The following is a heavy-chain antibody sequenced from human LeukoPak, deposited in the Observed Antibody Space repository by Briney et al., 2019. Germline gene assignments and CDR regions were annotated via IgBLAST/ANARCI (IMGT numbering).Heavy chain of an antibody. CDR3: VRLRRNNDRSGYYYYYDY. Sequence: GGSLRLSCAASGFTFSDHYMSWIRQAPGKGLEWVSSISVRSNYRYYADSVRGRFTISRDDARDSLFLQMNSLRAEDTAVYFCVRLRRNNDRSGYYYYYDYWGQGTLVTVSS. CDR2: ISVRSNYR. D-gene: IGHD3-22*01. V-gene: IGHV3-11*06. CDR1: GFTFSDHY. J-gene: IGHJ4*02.